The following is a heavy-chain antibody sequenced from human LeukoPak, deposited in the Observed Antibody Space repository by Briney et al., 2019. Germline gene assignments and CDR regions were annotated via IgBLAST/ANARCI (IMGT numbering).Heavy chain of an antibody. D-gene: IGHD6-6*01. Sequence: PGRSLRLSCAASGFTFRNYWMHWVRQAPGKGLVWVSRINSDGSDSTYADSVKGRFTISRDNAKNTLYLQMNSLRAEDTAVYYCVRGDSSSSFDYWGQGTLVTVSS. V-gene: IGHV3-74*01. CDR1: GFTFRNYW. CDR2: INSDGSDS. J-gene: IGHJ4*02. CDR3: VRGDSSSSFDY.